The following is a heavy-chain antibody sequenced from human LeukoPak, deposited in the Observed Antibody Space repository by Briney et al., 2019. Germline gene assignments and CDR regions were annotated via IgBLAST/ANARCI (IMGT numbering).Heavy chain of an antibody. Sequence: GGSLRLSCAASGFTFSRFAMSWVRQAPGKGLEWVSAISGSGGSTYYADSVKGRFTISRDNSKNTLYLQMNSLRAEDTAVYYCAKVWGTTVTFYYFDYWGQGTLVTVSS. CDR3: AKVWGTTVTFYYFDY. CDR2: ISGSGGST. V-gene: IGHV3-23*01. D-gene: IGHD4-17*01. J-gene: IGHJ4*02. CDR1: GFTFSRFA.